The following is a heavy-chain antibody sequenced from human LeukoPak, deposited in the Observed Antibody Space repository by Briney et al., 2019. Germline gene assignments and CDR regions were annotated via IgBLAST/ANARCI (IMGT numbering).Heavy chain of an antibody. J-gene: IGHJ6*02. V-gene: IGHV3-48*01. Sequence: PGGSLRLSCVGSGFTFSAYSLNWVGQAPGKGLEWVAHISFSGDTIHYADSVKGRFTISRDSAKNSLYLQMNSLRAEDTAVYYCARFRSRNYDILTGYYPSSWGMDVWGQGTTVTVSS. CDR1: GFTFSAYS. CDR2: ISFSGDTI. D-gene: IGHD3-9*01. CDR3: ARFRSRNYDILTGYYPSSWGMDV.